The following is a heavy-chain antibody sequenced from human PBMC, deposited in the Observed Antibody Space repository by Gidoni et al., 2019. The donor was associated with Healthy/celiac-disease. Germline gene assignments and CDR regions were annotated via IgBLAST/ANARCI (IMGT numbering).Heavy chain of an antibody. Sequence: EVQLVESGGGLVKPGRSLRLSCTASGFTFGDYAMSWFRQAPGKGLEWVGFIRSKAYGGTTEYAASVKGRFTISRDDSKSIAYLQMNSLKTEDTAVYYCTRDQGYYDSSGYYDYYYGMDVWGQGTTVTVSS. CDR1: GFTFGDYA. CDR3: TRDQGYYDSSGYYDYYYGMDV. V-gene: IGHV3-49*05. J-gene: IGHJ6*02. CDR2: IRSKAYGGTT. D-gene: IGHD3-22*01.